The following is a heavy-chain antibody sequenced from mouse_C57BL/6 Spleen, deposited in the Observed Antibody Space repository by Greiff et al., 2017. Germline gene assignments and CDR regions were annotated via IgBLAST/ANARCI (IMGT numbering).Heavy chain of an antibody. CDR3: ARRSNDEYFDV. CDR2: IDPSDSYT. V-gene: IGHV1-69*01. CDR1: GYTFTSYW. J-gene: IGHJ1*03. D-gene: IGHD2-12*01. Sequence: VQLQQPGAELVLPGASVKLSCKASGYTFTSYWMHWVKQRPGQGLEWIGEIDPSDSYTNYNQKFKGKSTLTVDKSSSTAYMQLSSLTSEDSAVYYCARRSNDEYFDVWGTGTTVTVSS.